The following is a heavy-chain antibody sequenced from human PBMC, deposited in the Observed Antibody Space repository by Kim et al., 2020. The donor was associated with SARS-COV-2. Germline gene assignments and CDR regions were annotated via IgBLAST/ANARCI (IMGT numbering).Heavy chain of an antibody. J-gene: IGHJ4*02. CDR2: ISASGSTI. CDR1: GFSFTTYR. CDR3: ARDLGLTG. V-gene: IGHV3-48*03. Sequence: GGSLRLSCAASGFSFTTYRMNWVRQAPGKGLEWVSYISASGSTIHYADSVRGRFTISRENAKSSLYLQMSSLRAEDTAIYYCARDLGLTGWGQGALVTVSS. D-gene: IGHD3-9*01.